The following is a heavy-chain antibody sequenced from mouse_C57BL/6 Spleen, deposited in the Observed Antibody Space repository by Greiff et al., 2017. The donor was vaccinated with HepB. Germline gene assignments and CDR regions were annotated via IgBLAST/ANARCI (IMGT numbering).Heavy chain of an antibody. Sequence: VQLQQSGPELVKPGASVKISCKASGYAFSSSWMNWVKQRPGKGLEWIGRIYHGDGDTKHNGKFHGKATLTADKSSSTAYMQHSSLTSEDSAVYFWASFGMAPYEGAMDYLGQGTSVTVSS. CDR2: IYHGDGDT. J-gene: IGHJ4*01. CDR3: ASFGMAPYEGAMDY. D-gene: IGHD2-10*02. V-gene: IGHV1-82*01. CDR1: GYAFSSSW.